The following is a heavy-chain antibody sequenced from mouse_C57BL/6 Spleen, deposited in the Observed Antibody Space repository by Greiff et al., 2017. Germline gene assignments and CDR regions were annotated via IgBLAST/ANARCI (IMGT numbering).Heavy chain of an antibody. CDR3: ARRRVITTVVAPFDY. Sequence: VQLQQSGAELVKPGASVKISCKASGYAFSSYWMNWVKQRPGKGLEWIGQIYPGDGDTNYNGKFKGKATLTADKSSSTAYMQLSSLTSEDSAVYFCARRRVITTVVAPFDYWGQGTTLTVSS. CDR2: IYPGDGDT. D-gene: IGHD1-1*01. CDR1: GYAFSSYW. J-gene: IGHJ2*01. V-gene: IGHV1-80*01.